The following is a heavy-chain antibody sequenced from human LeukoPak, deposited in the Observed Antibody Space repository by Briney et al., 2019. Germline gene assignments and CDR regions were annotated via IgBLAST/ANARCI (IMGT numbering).Heavy chain of an antibody. J-gene: IGHJ4*02. Sequence: GGSLRLSCAASGFTFSNYWMHWVRQAPGKGLVWVSRINSDMSGTNYADSVKGGFTISRDNPKNTLYLQMNSLRAEDTAVYYCARDIAVAGNYFDYCGQGTLVSVSS. V-gene: IGHV3-74*01. D-gene: IGHD6-19*01. CDR3: ARDIAVAGNYFDY. CDR2: INSDMSGT. CDR1: GFTFSNYW.